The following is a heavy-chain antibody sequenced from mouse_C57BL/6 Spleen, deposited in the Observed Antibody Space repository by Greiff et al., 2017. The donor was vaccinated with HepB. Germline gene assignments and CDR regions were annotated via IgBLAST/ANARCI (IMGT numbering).Heavy chain of an antibody. J-gene: IGHJ2*01. V-gene: IGHV5-12*01. CDR2: ISNGGGST. CDR3: ARHGYGNYPYFDY. Sequence: EVQLVESGGGLVQPGGSLKLSCAASGFTFSDYYMYWVRQTPEKRLEWVAYISNGGGSTYYPDTVKGRFTISRDNAKNTLYLQMSRLKSEDTAMYYCARHGYGNYPYFDYWGQGTTLTVSS. D-gene: IGHD2-1*01. CDR1: GFTFSDYY.